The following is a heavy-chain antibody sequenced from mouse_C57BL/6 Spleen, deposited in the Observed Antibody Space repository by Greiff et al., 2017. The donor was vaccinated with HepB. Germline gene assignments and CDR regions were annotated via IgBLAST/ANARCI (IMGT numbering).Heavy chain of an antibody. V-gene: IGHV5-9*01. CDR1: GFTFSSYT. CDR3: ARQGSLPFYAMDY. D-gene: IGHD1-1*02. J-gene: IGHJ4*01. CDR2: ISGGGGNT. Sequence: EVQGVESGGGLVKPGGSLKLSCAASGFTFSSYTMSWVRQTPEKRLEWVATISGGGGNTYYPDSVKGRFTISRDNAKNTLYLQMSSLRSEDTALYYCARQGSLPFYAMDYWGQGTSVTVSS.